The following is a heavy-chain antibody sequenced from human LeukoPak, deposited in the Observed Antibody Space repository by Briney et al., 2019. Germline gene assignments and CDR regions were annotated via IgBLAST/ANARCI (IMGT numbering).Heavy chain of an antibody. D-gene: IGHD6-19*01. V-gene: IGHV3-21*01. CDR2: ISSSSYI. J-gene: IGHJ4*02. CDR1: GFTFSSYS. Sequence: GGSLRLSCAASGFTFSSYSMNWVRQAPGKGLEWVSSISSSSYIYYADSVKGRFTISRDNAKNPLYLQMNSLRAEDTAVYYCARDRISQWLTPLGYWGQGTLVTVSS. CDR3: ARDRISQWLTPLGY.